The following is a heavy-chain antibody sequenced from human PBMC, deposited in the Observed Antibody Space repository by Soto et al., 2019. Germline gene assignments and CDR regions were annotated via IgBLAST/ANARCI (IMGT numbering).Heavy chain of an antibody. CDR3: ARGASTIAVRYFQH. Sequence: EVQLLESGGNLVHPGGSLRLSCAASEFSFSSYAMSWVRQAPGKGLKWVSGISGSGDNTDYADSVKGRFTISRDNFKNTLYLQMNSMRADDTAIYYCARGASTIAVRYFQHWGQGTLDTVSS. D-gene: IGHD2-15*01. V-gene: IGHV3-23*01. J-gene: IGHJ1*01. CDR1: EFSFSSYA. CDR2: ISGSGDNT.